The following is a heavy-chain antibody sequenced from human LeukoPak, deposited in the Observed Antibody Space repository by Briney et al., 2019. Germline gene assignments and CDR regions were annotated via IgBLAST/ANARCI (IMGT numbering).Heavy chain of an antibody. CDR3: AKDRGRMSSVGYGMDV. V-gene: IGHV3-30*18. CDR2: ISYDGSNE. D-gene: IGHD3-10*01. J-gene: IGHJ6*02. CDR1: EFTFSRHG. Sequence: GKSLRLSCAASEFTFSRHGMNWVRQAPGKGLEWVAVISYDGSNEHYADSVKGRFTISRDNPNNTLYIQMNNLRVEDTAVYYCAKDRGRMSSVGYGMDVWGPGTTVTVSS.